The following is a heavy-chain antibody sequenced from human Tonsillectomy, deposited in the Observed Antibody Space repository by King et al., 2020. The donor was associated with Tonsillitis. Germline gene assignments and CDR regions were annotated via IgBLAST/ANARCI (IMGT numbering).Heavy chain of an antibody. Sequence: VQLQESGPGLVKPSQTLSLTCTVSGGSTSGGTYYWSWIRQHPGKGLEGIGYSYYSGNTYYTPSLQSRLTISVDTSKNQFSLKLRSVTAADTAVYYCGGYEGGVFDPWGQGTLVTVSS. CDR2: SYYSGNT. D-gene: IGHD2-15*01. J-gene: IGHJ5*02. CDR1: GGSTSGGTYY. CDR3: GGYEGGVFDP. V-gene: IGHV4-31*03.